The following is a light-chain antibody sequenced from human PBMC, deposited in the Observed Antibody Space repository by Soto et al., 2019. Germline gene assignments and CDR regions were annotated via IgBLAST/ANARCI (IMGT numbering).Light chain of an antibody. CDR3: QQYNSYWT. J-gene: IGKJ1*01. V-gene: IGKV1-5*01. Sequence: DIQMTQSPSTLSASVGDRVTITCRASQSVRSWLAWYQQKSGKAPKLLIYEASGLESGVPSRLRGSESGREFTLTLSSLQPDDFATYYCQQYNSYWTFGQGTQVEIK. CDR1: QSVRSW. CDR2: EAS.